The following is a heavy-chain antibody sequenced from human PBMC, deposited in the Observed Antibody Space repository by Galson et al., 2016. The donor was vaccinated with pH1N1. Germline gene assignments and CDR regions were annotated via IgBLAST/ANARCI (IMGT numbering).Heavy chain of an antibody. CDR1: GYRFSNYW. V-gene: IGHV5-51*01. CDR2: IYPADSDT. J-gene: IGHJ3*02. CDR3: AGQGGYNSGRGDFGAFDI. D-gene: IGHD6-19*01. Sequence: QSGAEVKKPGETLKISCKGSGYRFSNYWIGWVRQMPGKGLECMGLIYPADSDTRYSPSIQGQVTLSAEKCMTTAYLQWSSLKASDTAMYYGAGQGGYNSGRGDFGAFDIWGQGTMVTVSS.